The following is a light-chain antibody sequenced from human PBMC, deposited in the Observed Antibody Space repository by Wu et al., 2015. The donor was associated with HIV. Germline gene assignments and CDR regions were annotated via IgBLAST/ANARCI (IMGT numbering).Light chain of an antibody. V-gene: IGKV3-20*01. Sequence: EIVLTQSPVTLSLSPGERATLSCRASQSVGNYLAWYQQKPGQAPRLLIYAASNRATDIPARFTGGGSGTDFSLTISRLEPEDSAVYFCQQYVSSPTFGQGTRLEIK. J-gene: IGKJ5*01. CDR2: AAS. CDR3: QQYVSSPT. CDR1: QSVGNY.